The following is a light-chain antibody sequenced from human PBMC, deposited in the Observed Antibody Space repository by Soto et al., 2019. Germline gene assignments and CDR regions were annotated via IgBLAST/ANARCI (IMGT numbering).Light chain of an antibody. J-gene: IGKJ1*01. CDR3: QQYNSYSRT. V-gene: IGKV3D-20*01. Sequence: EIVLTQSPATLSLSPGDRATLSCGASQSVTNNYLAWYQQKPGRAPRLLIYDASYRANGIPDRFSGSGSGTYFTLTISRLEPEDFATYYCQQYNSYSRTFGQGTTVDIK. CDR1: QSVTNNY. CDR2: DAS.